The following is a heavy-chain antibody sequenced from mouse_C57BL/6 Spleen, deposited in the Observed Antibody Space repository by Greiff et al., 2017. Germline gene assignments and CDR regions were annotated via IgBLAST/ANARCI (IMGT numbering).Heavy chain of an antibody. CDR2: IDPSDSYT. D-gene: IGHD3-2*02. CDR3: ARSKTAQAFDY. V-gene: IGHV1-59*01. Sequence: QVQLQQPGAELVRPGTSVKLSCKASGYTFTSYWMHWVKQRPGQGLEWIGVIDPSDSYTNYNQKFKGKATLTVDTSSRTAYMQLSSLTSEDSAVYYCARSKTAQAFDYWGQGTTLTVSS. J-gene: IGHJ2*01. CDR1: GYTFTSYW.